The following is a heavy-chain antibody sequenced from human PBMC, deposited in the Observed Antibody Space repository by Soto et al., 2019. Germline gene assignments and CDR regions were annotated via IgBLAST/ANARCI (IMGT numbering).Heavy chain of an antibody. J-gene: IGHJ6*02. CDR1: GPSFSGYY. V-gene: IGHV4-34*01. CDR3: VRLVPAASIYYYYYYYGMDV. Sequence: PETLSLTCALYGPSFSGYYTSWIRPPPGKGLGWIGEINHSGSTNYNPSLKSRVTISLDTSKNQFSLKLSSVTAADTAVYYCVRLVPAASIYYYYYYYGMDVWGQGTTVTVSS. D-gene: IGHD2-2*01. CDR2: INHSGST.